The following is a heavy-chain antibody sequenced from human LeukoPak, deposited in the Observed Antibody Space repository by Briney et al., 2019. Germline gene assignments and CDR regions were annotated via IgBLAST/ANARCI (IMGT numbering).Heavy chain of an antibody. CDR1: GYTFTSYG. CDR2: ISAYNGNT. Sequence: ASVKVSCKASGYTFTSYGISWVRQAPGQGLEWMGWISAYNGNTNYAQKPQGRVTMTIDTSTSTAYMELRSLRSDDTAVYYCAREPREGRYNWNDEVAFDIWGQGTMVTVSS. V-gene: IGHV1-18*01. J-gene: IGHJ3*02. D-gene: IGHD1-1*01. CDR3: AREPREGRYNWNDEVAFDI.